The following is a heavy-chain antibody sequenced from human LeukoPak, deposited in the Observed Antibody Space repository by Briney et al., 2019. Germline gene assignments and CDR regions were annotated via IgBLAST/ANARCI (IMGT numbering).Heavy chain of an antibody. V-gene: IGHV3-30*02. CDR2: IRYDGSNK. CDR1: GFTFSSYG. J-gene: IGHJ3*02. D-gene: IGHD1-7*01. Sequence: PGGSLRLSCAASGFTFSSYGMHWVRQAPGKGLEWVAFIRYDGSNKYYADSVKGRFTISRDNAKNSLYLQMNSLRAEDTAVYYCARPQYNWNLPGAFDIWGQGTMVTVSS. CDR3: ARPQYNWNLPGAFDI.